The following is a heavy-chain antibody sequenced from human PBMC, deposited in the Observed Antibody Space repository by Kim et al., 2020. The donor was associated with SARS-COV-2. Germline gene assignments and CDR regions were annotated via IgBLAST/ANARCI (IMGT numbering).Heavy chain of an antibody. Sequence: GGSLRLSCAASGFTFSSYGMHWVRQAPGKGLEWVAVISYDGSNKYYADSVKGRFTISRDNSKNTLYLQMNSLRAEDTAVYYCAKELGVGVTMVRGVITPHYSYYGMDVWGQGTTVTVSS. CDR2: ISYDGSNK. D-gene: IGHD3-10*01. CDR3: AKELGVGVTMVRGVITPHYSYYGMDV. V-gene: IGHV3-30*18. J-gene: IGHJ6*01. CDR1: GFTFSSYG.